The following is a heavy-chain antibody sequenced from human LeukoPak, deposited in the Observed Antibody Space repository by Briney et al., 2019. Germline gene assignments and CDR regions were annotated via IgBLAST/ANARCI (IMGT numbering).Heavy chain of an antibody. CDR3: ASYSGSYSRYFDY. J-gene: IGHJ4*02. CDR2: IYSGGST. CDR1: GFTFSSYA. V-gene: IGHV3-66*01. D-gene: IGHD1-26*01. Sequence: PGGSLRLSCAASGFTFSSYAMHWVRQAPGKGLEWVSVIYSGGSTYYADSVKGRFTISRDNSKNTLYLQMNSLRAEDTAVYYCASYSGSYSRYFDYWGQGTLVTVSS.